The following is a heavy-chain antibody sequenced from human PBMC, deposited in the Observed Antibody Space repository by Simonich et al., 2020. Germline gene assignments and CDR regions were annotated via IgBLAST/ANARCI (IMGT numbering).Heavy chain of an antibody. CDR3: ARPRITIFGVVKGAFDI. CDR2: INPNSGGT. D-gene: IGHD3-3*01. V-gene: IGHV1-2*06. Sequence: QVQLVQSGAEVKKPGASVKVSCKASGYTFTSYYMHWVRQAPGQGLEWMGRINPNSGGTNYATKFKGRVTMTRDTSISTAYMELSRLRSDDTAVYYCARPRITIFGVVKGAFDIWGQGTMVTVSS. J-gene: IGHJ3*02. CDR1: GYTFTSYY.